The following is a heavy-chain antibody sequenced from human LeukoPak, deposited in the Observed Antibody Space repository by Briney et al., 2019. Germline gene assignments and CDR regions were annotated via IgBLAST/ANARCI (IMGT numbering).Heavy chain of an antibody. J-gene: IGHJ5*02. V-gene: IGHV4-34*01. CDR2: INHSGST. CDR1: GGSFSGYY. CDR3: ARGPTYYDILTGYHNWFDP. D-gene: IGHD3-9*01. Sequence: SETLSLTCAVYGGSFSGYYWSWIRQPPGNGLEWIGEINHSGSTNYNPSLKSRVTISVDTSKNQFSLKLSFVTAADTAVYYCARGPTYYDILTGYHNWFDPWGQGTLVTVSS.